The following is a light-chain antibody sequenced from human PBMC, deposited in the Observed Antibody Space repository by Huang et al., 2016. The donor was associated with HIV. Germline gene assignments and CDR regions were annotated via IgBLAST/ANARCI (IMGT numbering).Light chain of an antibody. J-gene: IGKJ2*01. CDR1: QSVSTY. CDR2: DHS. V-gene: IGKV3-11*01. CDR3: QQRYT. Sequence: EIVLTQSPATLSLSPGERATLACRASQSVSTYLAWYQQKPGQAPRLLISDHSNMATRIPARCTGSGSGTDFTLTISSLEPEDFAVYYCQQRYTFGQGTKLEIK.